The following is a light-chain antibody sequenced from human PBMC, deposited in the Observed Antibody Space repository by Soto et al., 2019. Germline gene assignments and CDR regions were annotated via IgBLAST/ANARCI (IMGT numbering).Light chain of an antibody. Sequence: IQLTQSPSSLSASVGDRVTITCRASQGISSYLAWYQQKPRKAPKLLIYAASTLQSGVPSRFSGSGSGTDFTLTISSLQPEDCATYYCQQLNSYPVTFGPGTKVDIK. CDR1: QGISSY. J-gene: IGKJ3*01. V-gene: IGKV1-9*01. CDR2: AAS. CDR3: QQLNSYPVT.